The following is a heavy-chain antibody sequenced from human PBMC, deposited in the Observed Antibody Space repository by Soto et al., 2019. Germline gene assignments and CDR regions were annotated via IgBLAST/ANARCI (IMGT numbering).Heavy chain of an antibody. Sequence: QVQLQQWGAGLLKPSETLSLTCAVYGGSFSGYSWTWIRQPPGTGLEWIGEINHSGSTNSNPSLKSRFTISVDAAKNQVSLKLSSVTAADTAVYYCACGRVTGLFDYWGQGTLVTVSS. CDR2: INHSGST. CDR1: GGSFSGYS. J-gene: IGHJ4*02. V-gene: IGHV4-34*01. D-gene: IGHD2-8*02. CDR3: ACGRVTGLFDY.